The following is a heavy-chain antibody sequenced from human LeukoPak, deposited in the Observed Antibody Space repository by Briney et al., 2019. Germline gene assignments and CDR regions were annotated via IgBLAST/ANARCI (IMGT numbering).Heavy chain of an antibody. J-gene: IGHJ5*02. Sequence: GASVKVSCKASGYTFTSYAMHWVRQAPGQRLEWMGWINAGNGNTKYSQKFQGRVTITRDTSASTAYMELNSLRAEDTAVYYCAKGDVQQLVYWFDPWGQGTLVTVSS. D-gene: IGHD6-13*01. CDR2: INAGNGNT. V-gene: IGHV1-3*01. CDR3: AKGDVQQLVYWFDP. CDR1: GYTFTSYA.